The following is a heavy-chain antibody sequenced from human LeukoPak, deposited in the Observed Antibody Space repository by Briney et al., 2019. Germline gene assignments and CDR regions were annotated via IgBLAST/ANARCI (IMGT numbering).Heavy chain of an antibody. J-gene: IGHJ4*02. V-gene: IGHV4-39*07. CDR1: GGSISSSSYY. D-gene: IGHD1-14*01. Sequence: SETLSLTCTVSGGSISSSSYYWGWIRQPPGKGLEWTGSIYYSGSTYYNPSLKSRVTISVDTSKNQFSLKLSSVTAADTAVYYCARDAPEGPHFDYWGQGTLVTVSS. CDR2: IYYSGST. CDR3: ARDAPEGPHFDY.